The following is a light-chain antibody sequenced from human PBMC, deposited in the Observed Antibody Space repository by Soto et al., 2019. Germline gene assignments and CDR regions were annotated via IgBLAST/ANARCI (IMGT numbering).Light chain of an antibody. CDR2: DAS. J-gene: IGKJ4*01. V-gene: IGKV1-5*01. CDR1: QPVITS. CDR3: QQYSDYSAHGLS. Sequence: DIQLTQSPSALSASIGDRVTITCRASQPVITSLAWYQHKPGEAPKLLIYDASILQTGVPSRFSGYASGTEFTLTITSVQSDDFATYYCQQYSDYSAHGLSFGGGTKVGIK.